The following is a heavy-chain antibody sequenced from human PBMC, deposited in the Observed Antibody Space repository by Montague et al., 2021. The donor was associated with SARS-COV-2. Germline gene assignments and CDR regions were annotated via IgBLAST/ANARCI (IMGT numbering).Heavy chain of an antibody. J-gene: IGHJ4*02. CDR3: ARHGWNDSGGFHFDY. CDR2: MYYSGST. V-gene: IGHV4-59*05. Sequence: SETLSLTCTVSGGSISSYYWSWIRQPPGKGLEWIGSMYYSGSTYYNASLKSRVTISVDTSKNQFSLKLNSVTAADTAVYYCARHGWNDSGGFHFDYWGQGTLVTVSS. CDR1: GGSISSYY. D-gene: IGHD3-10*01.